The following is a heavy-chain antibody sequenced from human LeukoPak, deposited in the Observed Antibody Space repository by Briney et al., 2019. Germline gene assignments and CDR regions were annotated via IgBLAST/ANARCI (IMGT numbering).Heavy chain of an antibody. D-gene: IGHD2-21*02. CDR1: GFTVSSNY. J-gene: IGHJ4*02. V-gene: IGHV3-53*01. Sequence: GGSLRLSCAASGFTVSSNYMSWVRQAPGKGLEWVSVIYSGGSTYYADSVKGRFTISRDNSKNTLYLQMNSLRAEDTAVYYCARFKGTYCGGDCYSYYFDYWGQGTLVTVSS. CDR2: IYSGGST. CDR3: ARFKGTYCGGDCYSYYFDY.